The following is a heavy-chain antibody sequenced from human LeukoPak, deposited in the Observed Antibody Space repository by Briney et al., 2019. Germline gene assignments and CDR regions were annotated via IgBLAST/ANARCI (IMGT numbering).Heavy chain of an antibody. CDR2: IKQDGSEK. V-gene: IGHV3-7*01. D-gene: IGHD6-13*01. CDR3: ATTLGYSSSWYPDY. Sequence: PGGSLRLSCAASGFTFSSYWMSWVRQAPGKGLEWVANIKQDGSEKYYVDSVKGRFTISRDNAKNSLYLQMNSLRAEDTAVYYCATTLGYSSSWYPDYWGQGTLVTISS. J-gene: IGHJ4*02. CDR1: GFTFSSYW.